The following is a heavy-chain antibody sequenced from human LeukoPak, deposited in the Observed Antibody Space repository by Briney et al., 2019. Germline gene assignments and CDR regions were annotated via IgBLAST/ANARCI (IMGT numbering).Heavy chain of an antibody. CDR2: IYYSGST. CDR3: ARVEVIGSTRYFDY. J-gene: IGHJ4*02. V-gene: IGHV4-31*03. CDR1: GGSISSGGYY. Sequence: PSQTLSLTCTVSGGSISSGGYYWTWIRQHPGKGLEWIGYIYYSGSTYYNPSLKSRITISVDTSKNQFSLKLSSVTAADTAVYYCARVEVIGSTRYFDYWGQGAMVSVSS. D-gene: IGHD3-16*02.